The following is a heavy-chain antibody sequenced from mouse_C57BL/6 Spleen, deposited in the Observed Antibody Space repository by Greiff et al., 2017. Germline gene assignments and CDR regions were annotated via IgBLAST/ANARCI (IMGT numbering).Heavy chain of an antibody. CDR2: INPEDGGT. J-gene: IGHJ4*01. D-gene: IGHD2-4*01. CDR1: GYTFTDYY. CDR3: ARGSDCALDY. V-gene: IGHV1-77*01. Sequence: QVQLQQSGAELVKPGASVKMSCKASGYTFTDYYMDWVKQRPGQGLEWIGEINPEDGGTNYNQKFKGKATLTADKSSSTAYMQLRSLTSEDTAVYYCARGSDCALDYWGQGTSVTVSS.